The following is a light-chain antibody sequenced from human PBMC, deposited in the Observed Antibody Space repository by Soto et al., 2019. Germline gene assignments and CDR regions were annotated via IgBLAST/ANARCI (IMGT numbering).Light chain of an antibody. J-gene: IGKJ1*01. CDR1: QSISSW. CDR3: QQYNSYPWT. V-gene: IGKV1-5*03. CDR2: KAS. Sequence: DIQMTQSPSTLSASVGDRVTITSRASQSISSWFAWYQQKPGKAPKLLIYKASSLDSGVPSRFSGSESGTEFTHTVSRLQPDDFATYYCQQYNSYPWTFGQGTKVAIK.